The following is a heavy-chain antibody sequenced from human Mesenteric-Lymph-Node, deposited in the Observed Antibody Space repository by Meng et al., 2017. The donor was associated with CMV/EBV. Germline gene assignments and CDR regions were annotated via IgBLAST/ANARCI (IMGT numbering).Heavy chain of an antibody. Sequence: GESLKISCVASGFTFSTYGMHWARQAPGKGLEWVALIRSDGNNKYYADSVKGRFTISRDNSKNMVFLQMNSLRPEDTAVYYCAKDPGSSWSGNFDYWGQGTLVTVSS. CDR1: GFTFSTYG. J-gene: IGHJ4*02. CDR2: IRSDGNNK. V-gene: IGHV3-30*02. D-gene: IGHD3-3*01. CDR3: AKDPGSSWSGNFDY.